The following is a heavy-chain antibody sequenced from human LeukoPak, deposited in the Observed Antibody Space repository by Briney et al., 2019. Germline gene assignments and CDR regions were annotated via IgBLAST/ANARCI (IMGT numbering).Heavy chain of an antibody. CDR2: INPSGGST. Sequence: ASVKVSCKASGYTFTSYYMHWVRQAPGQGLEWMGIINPSGGSTSYAQKFQGRVTMTRDTSISTAYMELSRLRSDDTAVYYCASSGIAAAGTALDYWGQGTLVTVSS. D-gene: IGHD6-13*01. J-gene: IGHJ4*02. CDR3: ASSGIAAAGTALDY. CDR1: GYTFTSYY. V-gene: IGHV1-46*01.